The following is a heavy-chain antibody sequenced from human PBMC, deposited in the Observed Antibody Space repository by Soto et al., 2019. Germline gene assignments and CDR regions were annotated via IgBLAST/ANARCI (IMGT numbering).Heavy chain of an antibody. CDR3: AKYTYTSRYSFFGLDV. V-gene: IGHV3-49*03. Sequence: GGSLILSCTTSGFTFSDYAISWFRQAPGKGLEWVGVIRSKAYGVTTDYAASVKGRFAISRDDSKSTAYLQMNSVTTEDTAVYFCAKYTYTSRYSFFGLDVWGDGTTVPVSS. CDR2: IRSKAYGVTT. J-gene: IGHJ6*04. D-gene: IGHD6-13*01. CDR1: GFTFSDYA.